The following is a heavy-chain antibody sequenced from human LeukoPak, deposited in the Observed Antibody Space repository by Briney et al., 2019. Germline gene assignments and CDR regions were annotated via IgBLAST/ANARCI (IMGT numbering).Heavy chain of an antibody. J-gene: IGHJ5*02. CDR3: ATYTYYYDSSGFQYNWFDP. Sequence: ASVKVSCKASGGTFSSYAISWVRQAPGQGLEWMGGIIPIFGTANYAQKFQGRVTITTDKSTSTAYMELSSLRSEDTAVYYCATYTYYYDSSGFQYNWFDPWGQGTLVTVSS. CDR1: GGTFSSYA. V-gene: IGHV1-69*05. D-gene: IGHD3-22*01. CDR2: IIPIFGTA.